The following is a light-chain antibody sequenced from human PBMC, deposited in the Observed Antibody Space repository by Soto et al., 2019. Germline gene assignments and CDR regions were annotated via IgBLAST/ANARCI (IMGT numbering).Light chain of an antibody. J-gene: IGKJ5*01. Sequence: ISLSQSPSSLSASVGDRVTITCRASPSIATYLNWYQHKLGEAPKLLIYAASSLQTGVPSRFSGSGSGTDFTLAISSLQPEDFATYFCQQNYVIPITFGQGTRLEIK. CDR2: AAS. CDR3: QQNYVIPIT. CDR1: PSIATY. V-gene: IGKV1-39*01.